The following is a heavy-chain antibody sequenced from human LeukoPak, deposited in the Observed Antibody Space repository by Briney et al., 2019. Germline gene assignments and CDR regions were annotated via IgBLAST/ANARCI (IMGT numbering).Heavy chain of an antibody. Sequence: PGGSLRLSCAASGFTFSSYWMHWVRQAPGKGLAWVSRINSDGSSTSYADSVKGRFTISRDNSKNTLYLQMNSLRAEDTAVYHCAKSELRYFDWSTYYYYGMDVWGQGTTVTVSS. J-gene: IGHJ6*02. CDR3: AKSELRYFDWSTYYYYGMDV. D-gene: IGHD3-9*01. CDR1: GFTFSSYW. V-gene: IGHV3-74*01. CDR2: INSDGSST.